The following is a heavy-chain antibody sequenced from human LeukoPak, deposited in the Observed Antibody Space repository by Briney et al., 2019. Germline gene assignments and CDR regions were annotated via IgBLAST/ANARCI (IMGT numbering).Heavy chain of an antibody. J-gene: IGHJ3*02. Sequence: GGSLRLSCAASGFTFSSYAMHWVRQAPGKGLEWVSSISSSSSYIYYADSVKGRFTISRDNAKNSLYLQMNSLRAEDTAVYYCARWVDFYDSSGYYAFDIWGQGTMVTVSS. CDR3: ARWVDFYDSSGYYAFDI. V-gene: IGHV3-21*01. CDR2: ISSSSSYI. D-gene: IGHD3-22*01. CDR1: GFTFSSYA.